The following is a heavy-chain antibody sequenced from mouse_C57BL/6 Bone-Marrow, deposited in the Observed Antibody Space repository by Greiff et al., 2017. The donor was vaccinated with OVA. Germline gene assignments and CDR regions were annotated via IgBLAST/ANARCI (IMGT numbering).Heavy chain of an antibody. V-gene: IGHV5-6*01. CDR3: ARRNPIYYDYDEYAY. J-gene: IGHJ3*01. Sequence: EVQGVESGGDLVKPGGSLKLSCAASGFTFSSYGMSWVRQTPDKRLEWVAPISSGGSYTYYPDSVKGRFTISRDNAKNTLYLQMSSLKSEDTAMYYCARRNPIYYDYDEYAYWGQGTLVTVSA. D-gene: IGHD2-4*01. CDR1: GFTFSSYG. CDR2: ISSGGSYT.